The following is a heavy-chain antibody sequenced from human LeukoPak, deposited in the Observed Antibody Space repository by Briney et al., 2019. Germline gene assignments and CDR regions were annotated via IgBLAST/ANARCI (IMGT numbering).Heavy chain of an antibody. Sequence: PGGSLRLSCAASGFTFSNYAMSWVRQAPGRGLAWVSAISGSGDYTTYADSVKGRFTISRDNSKNTLYLQMNSLRAEDTAVYYCAKDPRSGTIAAAVDYWGQGTLVTVSS. V-gene: IGHV3-23*01. D-gene: IGHD6-13*01. J-gene: IGHJ4*02. CDR2: ISGSGDYT. CDR3: AKDPRSGTIAAAVDY. CDR1: GFTFSNYA.